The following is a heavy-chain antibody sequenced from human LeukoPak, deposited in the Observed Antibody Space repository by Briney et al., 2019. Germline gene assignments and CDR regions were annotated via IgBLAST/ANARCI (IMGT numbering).Heavy chain of an antibody. CDR1: GGSISNYY. V-gene: IGHV4-4*07. CDR3: ARDRKTAYYYYMDV. D-gene: IGHD2-21*02. J-gene: IGHJ6*03. Sequence: PSETLSLTCTVSGGSISNYYWSWIRQPAGKGLEWIGRFYTIGSTNYNPSLKSRVTMSVDTSNKQFSLKLTSVTAADTAVYYCARDRKTAYYYYMDVWGKGTTVTASS. CDR2: FYTIGST.